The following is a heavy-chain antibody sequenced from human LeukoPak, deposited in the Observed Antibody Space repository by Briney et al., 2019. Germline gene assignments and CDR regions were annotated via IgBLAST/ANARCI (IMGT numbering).Heavy chain of an antibody. Sequence: SETLSLTCAVYGGSFSGYYWSWIRQPPGKGLEWIGEINHSGSTNYNPSLKSRVTISVDTSKNQFSLKLSSVTAADTAVYYCARGFLEWLLYRYYYYYMDVWGKGTTVTVPS. CDR2: INHSGST. CDR3: ARGFLEWLLYRYYYYYMDV. CDR1: GGSFSGYY. V-gene: IGHV4-34*01. D-gene: IGHD3-3*01. J-gene: IGHJ6*03.